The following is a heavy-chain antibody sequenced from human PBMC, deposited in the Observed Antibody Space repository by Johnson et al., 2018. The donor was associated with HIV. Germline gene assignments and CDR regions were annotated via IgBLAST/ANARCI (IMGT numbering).Heavy chain of an antibody. CDR2: IYSDGNT. D-gene: IGHD3-16*01. Sequence: MLLVESGGGLVKPGGSLKLSCAASGFTVSTNYMTWVRQAPGKGLECVSLIYSDGNTYYADSVKGRFTISRDNSKNTLYLQMNSLRAEDTAVYYCARTLWVGKESAFDIWGQGTMVTVSS. V-gene: IGHV3-66*01. CDR1: GFTVSTNY. CDR3: ARTLWVGKESAFDI. J-gene: IGHJ3*02.